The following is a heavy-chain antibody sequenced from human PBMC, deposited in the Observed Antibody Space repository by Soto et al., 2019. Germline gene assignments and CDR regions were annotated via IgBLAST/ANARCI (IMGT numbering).Heavy chain of an antibody. Sequence: GASVKVSCKASGYTFTSYGFSWVRQAPGQGLEWMGWISAYNGNRNYAQKFQGRVTMTTDTSTTTAYMELSSFRSDDTAVYYCARGGSGYFDYWGQGTLVTVSS. CDR3: ARGGSGYFDY. J-gene: IGHJ4*02. V-gene: IGHV1-18*01. CDR1: GYTFTSYG. D-gene: IGHD3-3*01. CDR2: ISAYNGNR.